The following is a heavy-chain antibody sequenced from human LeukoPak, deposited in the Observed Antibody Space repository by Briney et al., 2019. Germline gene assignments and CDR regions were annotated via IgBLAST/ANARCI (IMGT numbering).Heavy chain of an antibody. CDR2: ITHSGST. V-gene: IGHV4-34*01. CDR1: GGSFSGHY. Sequence: SETLSLTCAVYGGSFSGHYWSWIRQSPGKGLEWIGEITHSGSTNYNPSLKSRVNISVDTSKKHFSLKLSSVTAADTAVYYCARGLGSDYYDSSGYPSAFDIWGQGTMVTVSS. CDR3: ARGLGSDYYDSSGYPSAFDI. J-gene: IGHJ3*02. D-gene: IGHD3-22*01.